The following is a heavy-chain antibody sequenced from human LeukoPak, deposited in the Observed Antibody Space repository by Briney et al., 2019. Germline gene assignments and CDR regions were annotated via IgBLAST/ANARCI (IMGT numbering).Heavy chain of an antibody. CDR2: INHSGST. CDR3: ARGDGSGSYYNAFDY. Sequence: SETLSLTCAVYGGSFSSYYWSWIRQPPGKGLEWIGEINHSGSTNYNPSLKSRVTISVDTSKNQFSLKLSSVTAADTAVYYCARGDGSGSYYNAFDYWGQGTLVTVSS. J-gene: IGHJ4*02. D-gene: IGHD3-10*01. V-gene: IGHV4-34*01. CDR1: GGSFSSYY.